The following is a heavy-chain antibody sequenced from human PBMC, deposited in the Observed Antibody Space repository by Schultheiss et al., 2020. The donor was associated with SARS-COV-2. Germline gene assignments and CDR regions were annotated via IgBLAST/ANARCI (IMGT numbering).Heavy chain of an antibody. CDR2: ISNDGSNK. Sequence: GESLKISCAASGLTFNRHAMHWVRQAPGKGLEWVAVISNDGSNKDYADSVKGRFTISRDNSKNTLYLQMNSLRAEDTAVYYCARVGGGCSSTSCYTPYYFDHWGQGTLVTVSS. D-gene: IGHD2-2*02. V-gene: IGHV3-30*04. CDR1: GLTFNRHA. J-gene: IGHJ4*02. CDR3: ARVGGGCSSTSCYTPYYFDH.